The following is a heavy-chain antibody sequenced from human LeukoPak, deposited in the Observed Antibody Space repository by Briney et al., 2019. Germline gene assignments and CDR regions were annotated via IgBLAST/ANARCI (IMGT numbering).Heavy chain of an antibody. V-gene: IGHV5-51*01. Sequence: GESLKISCKGSGYSFTNYWIAWVRQMPGKGLGWMGNIYPGDSDTRYSPSFQGQVTISVDKSISTAFLQWSSLKASDTAMYYCARAPGSTGWRQFDYWGQGALVTVSS. D-gene: IGHD2-8*02. CDR3: ARAPGSTGWRQFDY. J-gene: IGHJ4*02. CDR1: GYSFTNYW. CDR2: IYPGDSDT.